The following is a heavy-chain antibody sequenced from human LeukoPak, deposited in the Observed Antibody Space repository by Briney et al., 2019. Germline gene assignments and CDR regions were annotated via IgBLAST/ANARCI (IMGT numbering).Heavy chain of an antibody. CDR2: VNPSGRST. J-gene: IGHJ4*02. D-gene: IGHD6-13*01. Sequence: ASVKVSCKTSGYRFTSYYIHWVRQAPGQGLEWMGIVNPSGRSTRYAQKFRGRVSMTWDTSTSTVYMELSSLRSEDTAVYYCAREGIAEAKNFDYWGQGTLVTVSS. CDR3: AREGIAEAKNFDY. CDR1: GYRFTSYY. V-gene: IGHV1-46*01.